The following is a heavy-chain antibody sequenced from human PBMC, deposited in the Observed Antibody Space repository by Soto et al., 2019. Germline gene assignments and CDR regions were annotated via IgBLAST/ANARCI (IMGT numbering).Heavy chain of an antibody. V-gene: IGHV1-3*01. CDR2: INAGNGNT. CDR3: ARSQTYYYDSSGYFVLDP. CDR1: GYTFTSYA. D-gene: IGHD3-22*01. J-gene: IGHJ5*02. Sequence: GASVKVSCKASGYTFTSYAMHWVRQAPGQRLEWMGWINAGNGNTKYSQKFQGRVTITRDTSASTAYMELSSLRSEDTAVYYCARSQTYYYDSSGYFVLDPWGQGTLVTVSS.